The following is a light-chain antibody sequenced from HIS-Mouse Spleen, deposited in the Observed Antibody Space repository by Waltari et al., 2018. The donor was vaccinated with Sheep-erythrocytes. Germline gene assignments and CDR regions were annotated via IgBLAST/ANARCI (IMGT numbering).Light chain of an antibody. CDR1: QSVSSRY. CDR3: QQYGSSRQQTFT. J-gene: IGKJ3*01. CDR2: GAS. Sequence: EIVLTQSPGTLSLSPGEKATLHCSASQSVSSRYLAWYQQKPGQAPRLLIYGASSRATGIPDRVSGSASGTDFTLTISRLEPEDFAVYYCQQYGSSRQQTFTFGPGTKLDIK. V-gene: IGKV3-20*01.